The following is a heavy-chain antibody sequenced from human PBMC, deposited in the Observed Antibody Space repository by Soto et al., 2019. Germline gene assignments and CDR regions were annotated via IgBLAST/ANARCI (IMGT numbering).Heavy chain of an antibody. Sequence: QVQLVQSGAEVKKPGSSVKVSCEASGGTFSGHAISWVRQAPGQGPEWMGGLIPLFGTTQHAQNFQDRLTITADKSTSTAYMELPSLRFEDTAIYYCARGPNWGYRFDSWGQGTLVTVS. V-gene: IGHV1-69*06. CDR2: LIPLFGTT. D-gene: IGHD2-15*01. J-gene: IGHJ4*02. CDR3: ARGPNWGYRFDS. CDR1: GGTFSGHA.